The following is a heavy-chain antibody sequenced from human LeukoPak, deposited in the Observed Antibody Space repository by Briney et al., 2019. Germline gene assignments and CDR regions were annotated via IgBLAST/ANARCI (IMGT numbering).Heavy chain of an antibody. CDR1: GFTFSSYA. CDR3: AKAVVGPDQEDGFDF. D-gene: IGHD2-2*01. V-gene: IGHV3-23*01. Sequence: GGSLRLSCAASGFTFSSYAMSWVRQAPGKGLEWVSTIKGSGGDTYYADSVKGRFTISRDNAKNTLYLQMNSLRAGDTAVYYCAKAVVGPDQEDGFDFWGQGTMVTVSS. J-gene: IGHJ3*01. CDR2: IKGSGGDT.